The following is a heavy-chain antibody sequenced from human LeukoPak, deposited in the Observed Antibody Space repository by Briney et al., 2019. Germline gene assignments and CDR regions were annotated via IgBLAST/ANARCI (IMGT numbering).Heavy chain of an antibody. Sequence: PGGSLRLSCAASGFTFSSYAMSWVRQAPGKGLEWVSIIYSGGSTSYADSVKGRFTISRDNSKNTLYLQMNSLRAEDTAVYYCASPSGSRGVFLDYWGQGTLVTVSS. CDR1: GFTFSSYA. CDR3: ASPSGSRGVFLDY. CDR2: IYSGGST. J-gene: IGHJ4*02. D-gene: IGHD3-16*01. V-gene: IGHV3-53*01.